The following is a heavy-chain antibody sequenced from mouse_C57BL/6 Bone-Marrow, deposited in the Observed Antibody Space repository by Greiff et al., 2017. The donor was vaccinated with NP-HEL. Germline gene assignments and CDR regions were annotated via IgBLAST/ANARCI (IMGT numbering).Heavy chain of an antibody. CDR2: IRNKANGYTT. CDR3: ARSPYYYGSSYSYWYFDV. D-gene: IGHD1-1*01. J-gene: IGHJ1*03. Sequence: EVMLVESGGGLVQPGGSLSLSCAASGFTFTDYYMSWVRQPPGKALEWLGFIRNKANGYTTEYSASVKGRFTISRDNSQSILYLQMNALRAEDSATYYCARSPYYYGSSYSYWYFDVWGTGTTVTVSS. CDR1: GFTFTDYY. V-gene: IGHV7-3*01.